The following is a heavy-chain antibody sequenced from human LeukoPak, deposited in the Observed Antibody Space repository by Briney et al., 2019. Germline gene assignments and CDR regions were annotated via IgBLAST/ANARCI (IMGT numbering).Heavy chain of an antibody. CDR3: ARPYGSGSYYNP. Sequence: SETLSLTCSVSGGSISSSSYYWGWIRQPPGKGLEWIGSIYYSGSTYYNPSLKSRVTISVDTSKNQFSLKLSSVTAADTAVYYCARPYGSGSYYNPWGQGTLVTVSS. CDR2: IYYSGST. CDR1: GGSISSSSYY. J-gene: IGHJ5*02. V-gene: IGHV4-39*01. D-gene: IGHD3-10*01.